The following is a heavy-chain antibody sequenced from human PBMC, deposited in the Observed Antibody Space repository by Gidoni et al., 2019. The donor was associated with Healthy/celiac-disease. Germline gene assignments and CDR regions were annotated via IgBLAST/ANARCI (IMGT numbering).Heavy chain of an antibody. D-gene: IGHD3-3*01. V-gene: IGHV3-49*03. J-gene: IGHJ4*02. Sequence: EVQLVESGGGLVQPGRSLRLSCTVSGFTFGDYAMSWFRQAPGKGLEGVGFIRSKAYGGTTEYAASVKGRFTISRDDSKSIAYLQMNSLKTEDTAVYYCTRAKFTIFGVATFDYWGQGTLVTVSS. CDR2: IRSKAYGGTT. CDR3: TRAKFTIFGVATFDY. CDR1: GFTFGDYA.